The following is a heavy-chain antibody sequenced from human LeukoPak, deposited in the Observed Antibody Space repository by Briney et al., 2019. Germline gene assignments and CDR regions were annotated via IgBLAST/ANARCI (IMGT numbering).Heavy chain of an antibody. V-gene: IGHV3-30-3*01. J-gene: IGHJ6*02. CDR2: ISYDGSNK. CDR3: ARDRIWFGDSRYYYYGMDV. D-gene: IGHD3-10*01. Sequence: GGSLRFSCAASGFTFSSYAMHWVRQAPGKGLEWVAVISYDGSNKYYADSVKGRFTISRDNSKNTLYLQMNSLRAEDTAVYYCARDRIWFGDSRYYYYGMDVWGQGTTVTVSS. CDR1: GFTFSSYA.